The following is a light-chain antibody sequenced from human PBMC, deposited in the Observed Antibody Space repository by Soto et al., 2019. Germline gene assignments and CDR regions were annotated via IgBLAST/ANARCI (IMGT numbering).Light chain of an antibody. CDR3: SSYRTSDTAVV. V-gene: IGLV2-14*03. CDR2: DVS. J-gene: IGLJ2*01. CDR1: ISDVGGYNY. Sequence: QSALTQPASVSGSPGQSIAISCTGSISDVGGYNYVSWYQQHPDKAPKLIIYDVSSRPSGVSDRFSGSKSGNTASLTISGLQAEDEADYYCSSYRTSDTAVVFGGGTKLTV.